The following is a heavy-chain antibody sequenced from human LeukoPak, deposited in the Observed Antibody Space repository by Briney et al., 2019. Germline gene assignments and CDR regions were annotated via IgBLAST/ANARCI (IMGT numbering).Heavy chain of an antibody. J-gene: IGHJ4*02. CDR1: GFTFSSYG. D-gene: IGHD3-10*01. Sequence: GRSLRLSCAASGFTFSSYGMHWVRQAPGKGLEWVAVISYDGSNKYYADSVKGRFTISRDNSKNTLYLQKNSLRAEDTAVYYCAKSFRGYYGSGSSDYWGQGTLVTVSS. CDR2: ISYDGSNK. CDR3: AKSFRGYYGSGSSDY. V-gene: IGHV3-30*18.